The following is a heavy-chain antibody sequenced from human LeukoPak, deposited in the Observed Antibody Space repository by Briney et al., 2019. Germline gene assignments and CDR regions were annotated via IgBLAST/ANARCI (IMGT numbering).Heavy chain of an antibody. D-gene: IGHD3/OR15-3a*01. CDR3: ARWTTTYLDY. Sequence: SVKVSCKASGGTFSSYAISWVRQAPGQVLEWMGGIIPIFGTANYAQKFQGRVTMTRDTSTSTVYMELSSLRSEDTAVYYCARWTTTYLDYWGQGTLVTVSS. CDR1: GGTFSSYA. CDR2: IIPIFGTA. V-gene: IGHV1-69*05. J-gene: IGHJ4*02.